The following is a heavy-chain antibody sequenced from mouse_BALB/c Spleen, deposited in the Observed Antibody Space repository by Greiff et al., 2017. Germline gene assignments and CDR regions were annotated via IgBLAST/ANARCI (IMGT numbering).Heavy chain of an antibody. CDR3: NLIYYGNYDAMDY. D-gene: IGHD2-1*01. CDR1: GFNIKDYY. Sequence: VHVKQSGAELVRSGASVKLSCTASGFNIKDYYMHWVKQRPEQGLEWIGWIDPENGDTEYAPKFQGKATMTADTSSNTAYLQLSSLTSEDTAVYYCNLIYYGNYDAMDYWGQGTSVTVSS. V-gene: IGHV14-4*02. J-gene: IGHJ4*01. CDR2: IDPENGDT.